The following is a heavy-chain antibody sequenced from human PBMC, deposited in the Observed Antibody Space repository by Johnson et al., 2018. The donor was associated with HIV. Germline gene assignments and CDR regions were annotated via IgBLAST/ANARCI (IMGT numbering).Heavy chain of an antibody. J-gene: IGHJ3*02. V-gene: IGHV3-20*04. D-gene: IGHD6-13*01. Sequence: VQLVESGGGLVQPGGSLRLSCAASGFTFNDYGMSWVRQVPGKGLEWVSGVNWTGGSTGYVDYVKGRFTISSANANNSLFLQMNSLRAEDTALYYWVRAFGSGGYSSSWYLGLGPFDIWGHGTMVTVSS. CDR3: VRAFGSGGYSSSWYLGLGPFDI. CDR1: GFTFNDYG. CDR2: VNWTGGST.